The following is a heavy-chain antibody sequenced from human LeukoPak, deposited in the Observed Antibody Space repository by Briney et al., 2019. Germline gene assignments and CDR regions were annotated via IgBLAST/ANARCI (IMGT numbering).Heavy chain of an antibody. V-gene: IGHV4-4*07. CDR2: IYTSGSI. CDR3: VKDSEGLPIYGMDV. J-gene: IGHJ6*02. Sequence: PSETLSLTCTVSGGSITSDYWNWIRQPAGKGLEWIGRIYTSGSINYNPSLRSRVTMSVDTSKNQFSLKLSSVTAADTAVYYCVKDSEGLPIYGMDVWGQGTTVTVSS. CDR1: GGSITSDY. D-gene: IGHD2-15*01.